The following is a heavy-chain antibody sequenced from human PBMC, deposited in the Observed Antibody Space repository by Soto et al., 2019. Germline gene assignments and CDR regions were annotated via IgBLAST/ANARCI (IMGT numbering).Heavy chain of an antibody. CDR3: ARAVYGGNSGSWYSDL. Sequence: QAQLEQSGPEVKKPGASVNVSCKASGYTFSSYSISWVRQAPGQGLEWMGWISAYNGNTNYAQKLKGRVTMTRDTYTKTVIMELRSLTSDDTAVYYCARAVYGGNSGSWYSDLWGRGTLVTVSS. J-gene: IGHJ2*01. V-gene: IGHV1-18*01. CDR2: ISAYNGNT. CDR1: GYTFSSYS. D-gene: IGHD4-17*01.